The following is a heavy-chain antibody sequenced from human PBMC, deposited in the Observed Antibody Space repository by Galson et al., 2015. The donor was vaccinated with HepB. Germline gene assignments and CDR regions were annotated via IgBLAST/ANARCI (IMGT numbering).Heavy chain of an antibody. V-gene: IGHV3-7*01. Sequence: SLRLSCAASGFTLSDYWMTWVRQAPGKGLEWVATIKPDEGEKFYVDSVKGRFTISRDNAKNSLYLQMNCLRAEDTAVYYCARSIPYTSSGDYWGQGTLVTVS. CDR2: IKPDEGEK. D-gene: IGHD6-6*01. CDR1: GFTLSDYW. J-gene: IGHJ4*02. CDR3: ARSIPYTSSGDY.